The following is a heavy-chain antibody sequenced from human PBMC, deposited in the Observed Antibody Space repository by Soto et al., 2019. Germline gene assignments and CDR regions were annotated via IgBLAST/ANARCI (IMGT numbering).Heavy chain of an antibody. J-gene: IGHJ4*02. D-gene: IGHD1-1*01. Sequence: PGGSLRLSCAASGFTFRSHGMHWVRQAPGKGLEWVSLISYEGGDKYYADSVKGRFTISRDISKNMLYLQMNSLGAEDTAVYYCAKDFGINWYYFDYWGQGTLVTVSS. CDR3: AKDFGINWYYFDY. CDR2: ISYEGGDK. V-gene: IGHV3-30*18. CDR1: GFTFRSHG.